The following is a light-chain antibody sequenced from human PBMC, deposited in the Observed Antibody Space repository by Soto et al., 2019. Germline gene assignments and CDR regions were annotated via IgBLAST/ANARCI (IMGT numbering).Light chain of an antibody. V-gene: IGKV1-5*01. CDR3: QQYYSFPIT. CDR1: QSISSW. Sequence: DIQMTQSPSTLSASVGDRVTITCRASQSISSWLAWYQQKPGKASELLIYAASTLQSGVPSRFSGSGSGTDFTLTISCLQSEDFATYYCQQYYSFPITFGQGTRLEIK. CDR2: AAS. J-gene: IGKJ5*01.